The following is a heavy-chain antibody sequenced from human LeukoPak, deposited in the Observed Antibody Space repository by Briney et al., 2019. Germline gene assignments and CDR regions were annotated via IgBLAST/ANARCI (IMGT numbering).Heavy chain of an antibody. D-gene: IGHD5-12*01. CDR2: INWNGGAT. Sequence: GGSLRLSCAASGFTFDDYGMSWVRPAPGKGLEWVSGINWNGGATGYADSVKGRFTISRDNAKNSLYLQMNSLRAEDTALYYCARDGAMIAAGGYFDYWGQGTLVTVSS. J-gene: IGHJ4*02. CDR3: ARDGAMIAAGGYFDY. CDR1: GFTFDDYG. V-gene: IGHV3-20*04.